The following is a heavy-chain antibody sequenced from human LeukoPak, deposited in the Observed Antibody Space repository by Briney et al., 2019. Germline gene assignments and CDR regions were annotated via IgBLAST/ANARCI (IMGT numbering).Heavy chain of an antibody. CDR1: GYTFTSHY. CDR2: IYPSGGTT. Sequence: GASVKVSCKAFGYTFTSHYLHWVRQAPGQGLEWMGMIYPSGGTTDYPQKFQGRVTMTRDTSTSTVYMGVSSLRSEDTAVYFCARDGLAGTFYFDYWGQGTLVTVSS. CDR3: ARDGLAGTFYFDY. D-gene: IGHD6-19*01. J-gene: IGHJ4*02. V-gene: IGHV1-46*01.